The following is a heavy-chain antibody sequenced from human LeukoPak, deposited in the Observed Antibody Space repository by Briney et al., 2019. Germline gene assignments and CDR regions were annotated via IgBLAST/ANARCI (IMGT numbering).Heavy chain of an antibody. Sequence: PGGSLRLSCAASGFTFSIYAMSWVRQAPGKGLEWVSLISGSGDSTYYADSVKGRFTISRDNSKNTLYLQMNSLRAEDTAVYYCAKDMVQGAQVSSYYFDYWGQGTLVTVSS. J-gene: IGHJ4*02. D-gene: IGHD3-10*01. CDR2: ISGSGDST. V-gene: IGHV3-23*01. CDR1: GFTFSIYA. CDR3: AKDMVQGAQVSSYYFDY.